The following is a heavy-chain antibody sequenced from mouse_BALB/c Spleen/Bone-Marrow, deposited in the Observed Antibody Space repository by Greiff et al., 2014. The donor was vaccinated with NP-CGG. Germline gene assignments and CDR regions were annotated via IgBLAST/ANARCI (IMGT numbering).Heavy chain of an antibody. CDR1: GFDFSRYW. CDR3: GRQGYYGYFAY. Sequence: SGGGLVQPGGSLKLSCAASGFDFSRYWMSWVRPAPGKGLEWIGEINPDSSTINYTPSLKDKSIISRDNAKNTLYLQMSKARSEDTALYYCGRQGYYGYFAYWGQGTLVTVSA. CDR2: INPDSSTI. V-gene: IGHV4-1*02. J-gene: IGHJ3*01. D-gene: IGHD1-2*01.